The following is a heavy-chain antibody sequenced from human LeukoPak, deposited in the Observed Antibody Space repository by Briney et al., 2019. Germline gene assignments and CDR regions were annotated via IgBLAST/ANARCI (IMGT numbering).Heavy chain of an antibody. J-gene: IGHJ4*01. D-gene: IGHD3-22*01. V-gene: IGHV3-23*01. CDR3: ARSYDSSGSHQDY. Sequence: TGGSLRLSCAASGFTFSSYAMSWVRQAPGKGLEWVSAISGSGGSTYYADSVKGRFTISRDNSKNTLYLQMNSLRAEDTAVYYCARSYDSSGSHQDYWGQGTLVTVSS. CDR1: GFTFSSYA. CDR2: ISGSGGST.